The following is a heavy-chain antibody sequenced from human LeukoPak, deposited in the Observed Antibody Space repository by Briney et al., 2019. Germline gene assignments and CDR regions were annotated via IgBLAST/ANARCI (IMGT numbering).Heavy chain of an antibody. J-gene: IGHJ4*02. CDR1: GFTFSSYA. CDR2: IRGSGGST. D-gene: IGHD4/OR15-4a*01. Sequence: GGSLRLSCAASGFTFSSYAMSWVRQAAGKGLEWDSAIRGSGGSTYYADSVKGRFAISRDNSKNTLYLQMNSLRAEDTAVYYCAKRVHLMTPHWGQGTLVTVSS. V-gene: IGHV3-23*01. CDR3: AKRVHLMTPH.